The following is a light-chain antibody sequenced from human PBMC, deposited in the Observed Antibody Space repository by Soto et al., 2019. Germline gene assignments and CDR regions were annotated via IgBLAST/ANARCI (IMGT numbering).Light chain of an antibody. J-gene: IGKJ5*01. CDR2: KAS. V-gene: IGKV1-5*03. Sequence: DIQMTQFPSTLAASVGDRVTITFRASQKIESWLAWYQQKPGKAPKLLIYKASTLEVGVPSRFSGSGSGTEFTLTISSLQPEDVAAYYCQQYNTYSTFGQGTRLEI. CDR1: QKIESW. CDR3: QQYNTYST.